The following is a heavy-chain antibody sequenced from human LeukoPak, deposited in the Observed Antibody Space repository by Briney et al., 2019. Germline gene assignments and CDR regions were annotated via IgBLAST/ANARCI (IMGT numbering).Heavy chain of an antibody. Sequence: GGSLKLSCAASGFIFSRHWMHWAGKAPGKGLLWVSRINHDGDSTNYADSVTGRFTISRDNAKNTLYLEMNSLTGEDTAVYYCVREEDGDYVGAFDVWGQGTMVTVSS. V-gene: IGHV3-74*01. D-gene: IGHD3-16*01. CDR3: VREEDGDYVGAFDV. CDR2: INHDGDST. J-gene: IGHJ3*01. CDR1: GFIFSRHW.